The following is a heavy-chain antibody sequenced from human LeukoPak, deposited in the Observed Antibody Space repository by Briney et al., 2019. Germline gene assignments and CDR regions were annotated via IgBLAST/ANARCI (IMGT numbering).Heavy chain of an antibody. CDR3: ARGYYDSSGYHYYGNYFDY. Sequence: KPSETLSLTCTVSGGSISSSSYYWGWIRQPPGKGLEWIGSIYYSGSTYYNPSLKSRVTISVDTSKNQSSLKLSSVTAADTAVYYCARGYYDSSGYHYYGNYFDYWGQGTLVTVSS. J-gene: IGHJ4*02. D-gene: IGHD3-22*01. CDR2: IYYSGST. V-gene: IGHV4-39*01. CDR1: GGSISSSSYY.